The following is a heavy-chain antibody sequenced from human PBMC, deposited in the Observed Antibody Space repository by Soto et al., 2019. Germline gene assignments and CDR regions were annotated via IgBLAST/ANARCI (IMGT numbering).Heavy chain of an antibody. CDR3: ARPIVDQAVAGTGYYYYYMDV. CDR2: IYYSGST. Sequence: SETLSLTCTVSGGSISSSSYYWGWIRQPPGKGLEWIGSIYYSGSTYYNPSLKSRVTISVDTSKNQFSLKLSSVTAADTAVYYCARPIVDQAVAGTGYYYYYMDVWGKGTTVTVSS. CDR1: GGSISSSSYY. V-gene: IGHV4-39*01. D-gene: IGHD6-19*01. J-gene: IGHJ6*03.